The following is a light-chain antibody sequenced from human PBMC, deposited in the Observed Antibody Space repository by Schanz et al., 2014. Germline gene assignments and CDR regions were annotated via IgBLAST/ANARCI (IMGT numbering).Light chain of an antibody. CDR3: HQYHDWPPWT. Sequence: EIVMTQSPDTLSLSPGDRATLSCRASQSVSSNLAWYQQKPGQAPRVLIYGASIRATGIPDRFSGSGSGTEFTLTISSLQPEDFAVYYCHQYHDWPPWTFGQGTKVEI. CDR1: QSVSSN. CDR2: GAS. J-gene: IGKJ1*01. V-gene: IGKV3D-15*01.